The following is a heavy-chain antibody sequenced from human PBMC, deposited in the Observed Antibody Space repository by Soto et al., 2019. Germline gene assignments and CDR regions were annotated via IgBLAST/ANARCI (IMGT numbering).Heavy chain of an antibody. D-gene: IGHD2-15*01. CDR1: GFTFRNYD. V-gene: IGHV3-13*01. CDR3: ARAPGGRTWFDF. CDR2: VGTIGDI. Sequence: GGSLRLSCAASGFTFRNYDMHWVRQVTGKGLEWVSAVGTIGDIYYAGSVKGRFTVSRENAKNSLYLQMDSLRDGDMAVYYCARAPGGRTWFDFWGQGTLVTVSS. J-gene: IGHJ5*01.